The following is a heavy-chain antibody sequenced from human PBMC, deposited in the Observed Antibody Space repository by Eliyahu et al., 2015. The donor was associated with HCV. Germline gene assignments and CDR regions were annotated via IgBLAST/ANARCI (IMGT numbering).Heavy chain of an antibody. CDR2: ITSXGPQR. CDR3: AKGGSFDL. V-gene: IGHV3-30*18. Sequence: QGQLVESGGDVVQPGRSLRLSCAASGFDFSVYGIHWVXQVSSKGVEWMTLITSXGPQRXYADSVKGRFTVSRDNSKNTVYLEMSSLTLEDSGIYYCAKGGSFDLWGRGTLRHCVF. CDR1: GFDFSVYG. J-gene: IGHJ2*01.